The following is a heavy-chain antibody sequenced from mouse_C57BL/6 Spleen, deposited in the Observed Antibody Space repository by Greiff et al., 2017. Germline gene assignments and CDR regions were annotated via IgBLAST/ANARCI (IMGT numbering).Heavy chain of an antibody. CDR1: GFTFSDYY. D-gene: IGHD4-1*01. V-gene: IGHV5-16*01. CDR2: INYDGSST. CDR3: ARGGWDDYAMDY. J-gene: IGHJ4*01. Sequence: EVKLVESEGGLVQPGSSMKLSCTASGFTFSDYYMAWVRQVPEKGLEWVANINYDGSSTYYLDSLKSRFIISRDNAKNILYLQMSSLKSEDTATYYCARGGWDDYAMDYWGQGTSVTVSS.